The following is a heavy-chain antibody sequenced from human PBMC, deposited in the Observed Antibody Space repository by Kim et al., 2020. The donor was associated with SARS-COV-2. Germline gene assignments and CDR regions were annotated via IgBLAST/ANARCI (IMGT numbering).Heavy chain of an antibody. D-gene: IGHD3-9*01. J-gene: IGHJ6*02. CDR2: IGTAGDT. CDR1: GFTFSSYD. Sequence: GGSLRLSCAASGFTFSSYDMHWVRQATGKGLEWVSAIGTAGDTYYPGSVKGRFTISRENAKNSLYLQMNSLRAGDTAVYYCARSPSLLRYFDWTSGPYGMDVWGQGTTVTVSS. CDR3: ARSPSLLRYFDWTSGPYGMDV. V-gene: IGHV3-13*04.